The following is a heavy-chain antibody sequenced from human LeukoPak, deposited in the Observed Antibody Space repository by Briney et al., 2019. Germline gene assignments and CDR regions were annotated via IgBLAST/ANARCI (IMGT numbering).Heavy chain of an antibody. D-gene: IGHD1-26*01. CDR2: IYYSGST. CDR1: GGAISSNKYY. V-gene: IGHV4-39*01. J-gene: IGHJ3*02. Sequence: SETLSLTCTVSGGAISSNKYYWGWIRQPPGKGLEWIGSIYYSGSTYYNPTLKSRVTIFVDTSKNQFSLKLSSVTAADTAVYYCATPYSGGYQGLDIWGQGTMVTVSS. CDR3: ATPYSGGYQGLDI.